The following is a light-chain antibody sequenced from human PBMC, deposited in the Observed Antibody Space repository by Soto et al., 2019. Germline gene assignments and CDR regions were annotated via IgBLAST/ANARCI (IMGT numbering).Light chain of an antibody. CDR2: ETS. CDR1: QGISGS. Sequence: DIQMTQSPSTLSASAGDRVTITCRASQGISGSLAWYQQRPGKAPKLLIYETSTLESGVPSRLSGSASGTEFTLTISSLQPDDFATYYCQQYNGYGSWTFGQGTKVEIK. V-gene: IGKV1-5*03. CDR3: QQYNGYGSWT. J-gene: IGKJ1*01.